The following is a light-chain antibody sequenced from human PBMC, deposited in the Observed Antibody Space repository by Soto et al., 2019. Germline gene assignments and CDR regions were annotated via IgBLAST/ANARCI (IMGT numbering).Light chain of an antibody. J-gene: IGLJ1*01. CDR2: GNK. CDR3: QSYDSSLSVSYV. Sequence: QSVLTQPPSVSGAPGQRVTISCTGSSSNIGAGYDVHSYQQRPGTAPKLLIYGNKNRPSGVPDRFSGSKSGTSASLAITGLQAEDEADYYCQSYDSSLSVSYVFGTGTKVTV. CDR1: SSNIGAGYD. V-gene: IGLV1-40*01.